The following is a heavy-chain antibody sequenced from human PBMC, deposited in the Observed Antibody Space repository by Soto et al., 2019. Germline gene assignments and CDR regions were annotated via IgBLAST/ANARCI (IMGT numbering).Heavy chain of an antibody. CDR3: ARGVRGYSGYESGYYHYYMDV. D-gene: IGHD5-12*01. V-gene: IGHV4-59*01. Sequence: SETLSLTCTVSGGSISSYYWSWIRQPPGKGLEWIGYIYYSGSTNYNPSLKSRVTISVDTSKNQFSLKLSSVTAADTAVYYCARGVRGYSGYESGYYHYYMDVWGKGTTVTVSS. CDR2: IYYSGST. CDR1: GGSISSYY. J-gene: IGHJ6*03.